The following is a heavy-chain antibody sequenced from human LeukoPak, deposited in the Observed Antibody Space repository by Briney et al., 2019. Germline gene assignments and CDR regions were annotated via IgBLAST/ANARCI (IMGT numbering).Heavy chain of an antibody. V-gene: IGHV2-5*02. D-gene: IGHD6-13*01. J-gene: IGHJ4*02. CDR1: GLSLSASGLG. CDR2: IYWDDYK. CDR3: AHRHSGIYFDY. Sequence: ESGPTLVKPTQTLTFTCTFSGLSLSASGLGVGWIRQPPGKALECLALIYWDDYKRYSPSLKSRLTITKDTSKTQVVLTMTNMDPVDTAIYYCAHRHSGIYFDYWGQGTLVPVSS.